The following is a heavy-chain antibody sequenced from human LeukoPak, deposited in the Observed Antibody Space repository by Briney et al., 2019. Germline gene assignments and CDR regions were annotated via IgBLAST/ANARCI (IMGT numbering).Heavy chain of an antibody. CDR3: ARVNSNYYGSGSYHTVIDY. V-gene: IGHV1-2*02. Sequence: ASVKVSCKASGYTFTGYYMHWVRQAPGQGLEWMGWINPNSGGTNYAQKFPGRVTMTRDTSISTAYMELSRLRSDDTAVYYCARVNSNYYGSGSYHTVIDYWGQGTLVTVSS. CDR2: INPNSGGT. J-gene: IGHJ4*02. CDR1: GYTFTGYY. D-gene: IGHD3-10*01.